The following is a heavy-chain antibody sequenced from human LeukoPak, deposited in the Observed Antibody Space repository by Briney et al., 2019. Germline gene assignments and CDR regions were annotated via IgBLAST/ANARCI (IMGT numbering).Heavy chain of an antibody. CDR3: AREDASSFDY. D-gene: IGHD6-13*01. V-gene: IGHV3-21*01. CDR1: GFTFSAYS. CDR2: ISGSSNYI. J-gene: IGHJ4*02. Sequence: PGGSLRLSCAASGFTFSAYSMHWVRQAPGKGLEWVSSISGSSNYIYYADSVKGRFTISRDNAKNSLFLQLNSLRAEDTAVYYCAREDASSFDYWGQGTLVTVSS.